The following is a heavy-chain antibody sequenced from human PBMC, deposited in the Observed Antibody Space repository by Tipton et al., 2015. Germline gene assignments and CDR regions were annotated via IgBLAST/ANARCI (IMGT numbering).Heavy chain of an antibody. CDR1: GYSFTSYW. V-gene: IGHV5-51*01. CDR2: IYPGDSQT. Sequence: EQLVQSGAEVKKPGESLKISCKGSGYSFTSYWIGWVRQMPGKGLEWTGIIYPGDSQTRYNPSFQGQVTISADKSISTAYLQWNSLKASDTAMYYCARHVSFYYDTHGYDALDIWAQGTMVTVSS. J-gene: IGHJ3*02. CDR3: ARHVSFYYDTHGYDALDI. D-gene: IGHD3-22*01.